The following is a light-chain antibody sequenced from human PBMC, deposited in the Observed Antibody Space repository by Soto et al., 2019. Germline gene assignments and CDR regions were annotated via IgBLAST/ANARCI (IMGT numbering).Light chain of an antibody. CDR2: GAF. V-gene: IGKV3-20*01. CDR1: QTIRSTY. Sequence: EIVLTQSPGTLSLSPGDRVTLSCRASQTIRSTYLAWHQQKPGQPPRLLISGAFSRATGIPDRFSGSGSGTDFTLTINRLEPEDFAVYYCQHYDASQWTFGQGTRVEIK. CDR3: QHYDASQWT. J-gene: IGKJ1*01.